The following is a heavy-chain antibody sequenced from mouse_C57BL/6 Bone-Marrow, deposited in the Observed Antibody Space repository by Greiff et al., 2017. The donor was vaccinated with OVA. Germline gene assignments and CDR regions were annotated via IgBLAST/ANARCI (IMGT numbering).Heavy chain of an antibody. CDR2: IDPSDSNN. Sequence: QVQLKQPGAELVMPGASVKLSCKASGYTFTSYWMHWVKQRPGQGLEWIGEIDPSDSNNNYNQKLKGKSTLTVDKSYSTAYMQLSSLTSEDSAVYYCARSLGGPYFDYWGQGTTLTVSS. V-gene: IGHV1-69*01. CDR1: GYTFTSYW. J-gene: IGHJ2*01. CDR3: ARSLGGPYFDY.